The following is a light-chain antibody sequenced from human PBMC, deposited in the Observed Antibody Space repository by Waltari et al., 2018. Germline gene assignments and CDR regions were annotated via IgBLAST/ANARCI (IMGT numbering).Light chain of an antibody. V-gene: IGLV2-14*03. CDR1: TSDVGRYNY. Sequence: QSALTQPASVSGSPGQSITISCTGTTSDVGRYNYVSWYQQHPGKVPKLMVDDVNDRTSGISTRVSGSKSGNTASLTISGLQTEDEGDYYCSSYIGSGTVFGGGTKLTVL. J-gene: IGLJ3*02. CDR3: SSYIGSGTV. CDR2: DVN.